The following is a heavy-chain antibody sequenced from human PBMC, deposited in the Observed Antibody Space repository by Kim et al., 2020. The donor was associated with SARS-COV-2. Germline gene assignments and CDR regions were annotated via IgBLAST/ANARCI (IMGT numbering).Heavy chain of an antibody. CDR2: IYYSGST. D-gene: IGHD2-15*01. CDR1: GGSISSSSYY. Sequence: SETLSLTCTVSGGSISSSSYYWGWIRQPPGKGLEWIGSIYYSGSTYYNPSLKSRVTISVDTSKNQFSLKLSSVTAADTAVYYCARRACSGGSCYYDYWG. V-gene: IGHV4-39*01. J-gene: IGHJ4*03. CDR3: ARRACSGGSCYYDY.